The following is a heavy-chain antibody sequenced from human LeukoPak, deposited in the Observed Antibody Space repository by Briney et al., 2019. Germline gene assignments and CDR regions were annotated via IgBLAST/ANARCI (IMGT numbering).Heavy chain of an antibody. CDR2: IYYSGST. Sequence: SQTLSLTCTVSGGSISSGGYYWSWIRQHQGKGLEWIGYIYYSGSTYYNPSLKSRVTISVDTSKNQFSLKLSSVTAADTAVYYCARDRSSTSCYGWFDPWGQGTLVTVSS. CDR1: GGSISSGGYY. D-gene: IGHD2-2*01. J-gene: IGHJ5*02. CDR3: ARDRSSTSCYGWFDP. V-gene: IGHV4-31*03.